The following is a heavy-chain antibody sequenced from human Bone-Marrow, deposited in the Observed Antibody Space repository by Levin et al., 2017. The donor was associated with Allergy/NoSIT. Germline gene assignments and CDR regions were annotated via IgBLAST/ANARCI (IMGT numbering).Heavy chain of an antibody. J-gene: IGHJ3*01. CDR2: IYHRGSA. V-gene: IGHV4-31*03. CDR3: AREVGTPTMTSDAFDL. Sequence: PSETLSLTCTVSGGSISSGAYFWSWIRQLPGEGLEWIGYIYHRGSAYYNPSLESRVTLSVDTSKNQSSLQKNLVTAADAVASYCAREVGTPTMTSDAFDLWGQGTMVTVSS. D-gene: IGHD4-17*01. CDR1: GGSISSGAYF.